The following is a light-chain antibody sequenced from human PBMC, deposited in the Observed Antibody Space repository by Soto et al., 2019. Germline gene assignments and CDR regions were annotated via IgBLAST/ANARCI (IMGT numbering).Light chain of an antibody. J-gene: IGLJ3*02. CDR1: SSDVGGYNY. V-gene: IGLV2-14*01. CDR3: SSYTSSSTLV. CDR2: EVS. Sequence: QSVLTQPASVSGSPGQSITISCTGTSSDVGGYNYVSWYQQYLGQAPKLMIFEVSNRPSAVSNRFSGSKSGNTASLTISGLQAEDEADYYCSSYTSSSTLVFGGGTKVTVL.